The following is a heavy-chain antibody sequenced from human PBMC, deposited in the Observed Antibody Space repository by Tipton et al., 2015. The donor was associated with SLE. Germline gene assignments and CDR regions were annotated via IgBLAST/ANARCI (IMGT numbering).Heavy chain of an antibody. J-gene: IGHJ4*02. D-gene: IGHD6-6*01. CDR3: ARGSGEVGDYSSSGGYFDY. CDR1: GGSTSSGGYS. Sequence: TLSLTCAVSGGSTSSGGYSWSWIRQPPGKGLEWIGYIYHSGSTYYNPSLKSRVTISVDRSKNQFSLKLSSVTAADTAVYYWARGSGEVGDYSSSGGYFDYWGQGTLVTVSS. V-gene: IGHV4-30-2*01. CDR2: IYHSGST.